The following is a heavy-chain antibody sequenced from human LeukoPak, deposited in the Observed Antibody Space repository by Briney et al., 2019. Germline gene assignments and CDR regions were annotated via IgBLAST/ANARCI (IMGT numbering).Heavy chain of an antibody. CDR1: GGSISSSSYY. Sequence: SETLSLTCTVSGGSISSSSYYWGWIRQPPGKGLEWIGSIYYSGSTYYNPSPRSRVTISVDTSKNQFSLKLSSVTAADTAVYYCARLFPSGSFLDYWGQGTLVTVSS. CDR2: IYYSGST. V-gene: IGHV4-39*01. J-gene: IGHJ4*02. CDR3: ARLFPSGSFLDY. D-gene: IGHD1-26*01.